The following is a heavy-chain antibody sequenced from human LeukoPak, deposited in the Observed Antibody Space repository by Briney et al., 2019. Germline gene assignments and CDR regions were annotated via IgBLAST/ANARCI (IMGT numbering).Heavy chain of an antibody. CDR2: INSDGNST. V-gene: IGHV3-74*01. CDR3: ARELGSSGYYPFDY. Sequence: GGSLRLSCAASGFTFSSYWMHWVRQAPGKGLVWVSRINSDGNSTSYADSVKGRFTISRDNAKNTLYLQMNSLRAEDTAVYYCARELGSSGYYPFDYWGQGTLVTVSS. D-gene: IGHD3-22*01. CDR1: GFTFSSYW. J-gene: IGHJ4*02.